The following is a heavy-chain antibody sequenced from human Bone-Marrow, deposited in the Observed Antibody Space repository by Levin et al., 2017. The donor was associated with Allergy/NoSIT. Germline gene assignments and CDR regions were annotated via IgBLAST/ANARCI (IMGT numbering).Heavy chain of an antibody. CDR2: INPFSGDT. V-gene: IGHV1-2*06. D-gene: IGHD2-21*02. Sequence: AASVKVSCKASGYTFVGYYIHWVRQAPGRGLEWMGRINPFSGDTDYSQRFQGRVTLTRNTALTTAYMDLISLTSDYTATYYCARGRGSTHFGLSGDFQSWGQGTLVTVFS. CDR1: GYTFVGYY. J-gene: IGHJ4*02. CDR3: ARGRGSTHFGLSGDFQS.